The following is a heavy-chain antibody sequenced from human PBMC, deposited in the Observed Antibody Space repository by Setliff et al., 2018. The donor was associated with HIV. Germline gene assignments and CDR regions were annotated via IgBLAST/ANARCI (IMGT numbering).Heavy chain of an antibody. Sequence: PSETLSLTCGVNGGSLSNYYWSWIRQSPGKGLEWIGEINSRGYTEYNPSFKSRVTISVDTSKNQFSLKLSSVTAADTAVYYCARDRLDGHDTSGYYYAYWGQGTLVTVSS. CDR3: ARDRLDGHDTSGYYYAY. D-gene: IGHD3-22*01. CDR1: GGSLSNYY. CDR2: INSRGYT. J-gene: IGHJ4*02. V-gene: IGHV4-4*08.